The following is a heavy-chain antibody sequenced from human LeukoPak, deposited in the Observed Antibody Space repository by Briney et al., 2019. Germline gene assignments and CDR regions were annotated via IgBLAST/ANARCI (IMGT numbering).Heavy chain of an antibody. Sequence: SETLSLTCAVYGGSFSGYYWSWIRQPPGKGLEWIGEINHSGGTNYNPSLKSRVTISVDTSKNQFSLKLSSVTAADTAVYYCARSYGSGSYPNWGQGTLVTVSS. J-gene: IGHJ4*02. CDR1: GGSFSGYY. CDR3: ARSYGSGSYPN. V-gene: IGHV4-34*01. CDR2: INHSGGT. D-gene: IGHD3-10*01.